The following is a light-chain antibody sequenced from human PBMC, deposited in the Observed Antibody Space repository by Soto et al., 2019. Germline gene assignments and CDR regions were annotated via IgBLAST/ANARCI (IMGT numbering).Light chain of an antibody. CDR3: QQRSNWPPWT. J-gene: IGKJ1*01. CDR1: QSVSSY. Sequence: EIVLTQSPATLSLSPGERATLSCRASQSVSSYLAWSHQKPGQAPRLLIYDASNRATGIPARFSGSGSGTDFTLTISSLEPEDFAVYYCQQRSNWPPWTCGQGPKVEIK. V-gene: IGKV3-11*01. CDR2: DAS.